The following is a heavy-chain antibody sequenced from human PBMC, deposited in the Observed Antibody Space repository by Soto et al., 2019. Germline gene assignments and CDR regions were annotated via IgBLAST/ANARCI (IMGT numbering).Heavy chain of an antibody. CDR2: ISYDGSNK. CDR1: GFTFRSYA. J-gene: IGHJ4*02. Sequence: QVQLVESGGGVVQPGRSLRLSCAASGFTFRSYAMHWVRQAPGKGLERVAVISYDGSNKYYADSVKGRFTISRDNSKNTLYLQMNSQRAEDTAVYYCAKDKDYDSSGGGCDYWVEGTLVTVSS. D-gene: IGHD3-22*01. V-gene: IGHV3-30-3*01. CDR3: AKDKDYDSSGGGCDY.